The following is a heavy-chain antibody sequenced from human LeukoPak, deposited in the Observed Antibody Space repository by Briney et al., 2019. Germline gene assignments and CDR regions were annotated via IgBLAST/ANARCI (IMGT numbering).Heavy chain of an antibody. CDR3: ARGLSGAGHLEYYYYYYMDV. Sequence: GRSLRLSCAASGFTFDDYAMHWVRQAPGKGLEWVSGISWNSGSIGYADSVKGRFTISRDNAKNSLYLQMNSLRAEDTAVYYCARGLSGAGHLEYYYYYYMDVWGKGTTVTVSS. CDR1: GFTFDDYA. V-gene: IGHV3-9*01. CDR2: ISWNSGSI. J-gene: IGHJ6*03. D-gene: IGHD3-10*01.